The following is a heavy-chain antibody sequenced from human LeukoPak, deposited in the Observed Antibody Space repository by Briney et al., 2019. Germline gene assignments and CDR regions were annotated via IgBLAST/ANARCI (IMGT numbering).Heavy chain of an antibody. CDR3: ARGDVDTEYYYYYGMDV. V-gene: IGHV4-34*01. D-gene: IGHD5-18*01. J-gene: IGHJ6*02. Sequence: PSETLSLTCAVYGESFSGYYWSWIRQPPGKGLEWIGEINHSGSTNYNPSLKSRVTISVDTSKNQFSLKLSSVTAADTAVYYCARGDVDTEYYYYYGMDVWGQGTTVTVSS. CDR1: GESFSGYY. CDR2: INHSGST.